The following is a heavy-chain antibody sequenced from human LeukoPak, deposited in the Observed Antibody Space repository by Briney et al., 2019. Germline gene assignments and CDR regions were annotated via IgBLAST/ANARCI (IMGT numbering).Heavy chain of an antibody. CDR1: GFTFSSFW. J-gene: IGHJ4*02. Sequence: GGSLRLSCAASGFTFSSFWMHWVRQAPGKGLVWVSRINSVGSSTSYADSVKGRFTISRDNAKNTLYLQMNSLRAEDTAVYYCARGRTSGWDAFDFWGQGTLVTVSS. V-gene: IGHV3-74*01. D-gene: IGHD6-19*01. CDR2: INSVGSST. CDR3: ARGRTSGWDAFDF.